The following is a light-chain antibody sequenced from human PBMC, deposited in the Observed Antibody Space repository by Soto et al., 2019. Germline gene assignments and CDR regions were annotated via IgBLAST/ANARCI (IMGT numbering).Light chain of an antibody. Sequence: QSVLTQPPSLSAAPGQEVTISCSRSGSNVGYNSVSWYQQLPGTAPKLLIYDNYKRPSGIPARFSGSKSGTSASLGITGLQTGDEADYYCGAWDDRLTAYVFGSGTKLTVL. CDR3: GAWDDRLTAYV. CDR1: GSNVGYNS. J-gene: IGLJ1*01. CDR2: DNY. V-gene: IGLV1-51*01.